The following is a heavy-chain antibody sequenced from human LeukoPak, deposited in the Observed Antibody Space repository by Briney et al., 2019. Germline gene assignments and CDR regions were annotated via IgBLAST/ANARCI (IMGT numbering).Heavy chain of an antibody. V-gene: IGHV1-46*01. J-gene: IGHJ4*02. Sequence: ASVKVFCKASGYTFTSYYMHWVRQAPGQGLEWMGIINPSGGSTSYAQKFQGSVTMTRDTSTSTVYMELSSLRSDDTAVYFCARAAGNSAAYYFDYWGQGTLVTVSS. D-gene: IGHD4-23*01. CDR3: ARAAGNSAAYYFDY. CDR1: GYTFTSYY. CDR2: INPSGGST.